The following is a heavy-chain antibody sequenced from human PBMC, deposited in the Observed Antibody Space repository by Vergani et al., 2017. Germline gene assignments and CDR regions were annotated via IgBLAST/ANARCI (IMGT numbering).Heavy chain of an antibody. Sequence: EVQLVESGGGLVQPGGSLRLSCAASGFTVSSNYMSWVRQAPGKGLEWVSVIYSGGSTYYADSVKGRFTITRDNSKNTLYLQMNSLRAEDTAVYYCARDNKGAVAGTRYYYGMDVWGQGTTVTVSS. CDR3: ARDNKGAVAGTRYYYGMDV. CDR1: GFTVSSNY. J-gene: IGHJ6*02. D-gene: IGHD6-19*01. CDR2: IYSGGST. V-gene: IGHV3-53*01.